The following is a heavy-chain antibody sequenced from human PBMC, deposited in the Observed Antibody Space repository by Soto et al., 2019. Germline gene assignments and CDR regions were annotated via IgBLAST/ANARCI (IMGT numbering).Heavy chain of an antibody. V-gene: IGHV3-23*01. Sequence: EVQLLETGGGLVQPGGSLRLSCAASGFTFPNYAITWVRQAPGKGLERVSGITGSGATSYYADSVKGRFTISRDNFKNTVALQMNSLRVEDTAEYYCARVNNMTFYYYMDVCGKGTTVTVSS. CDR2: ITGSGATS. CDR1: GFTFPNYA. CDR3: ARVNNMTFYYYMDV. D-gene: IGHD3-16*01. J-gene: IGHJ6*03.